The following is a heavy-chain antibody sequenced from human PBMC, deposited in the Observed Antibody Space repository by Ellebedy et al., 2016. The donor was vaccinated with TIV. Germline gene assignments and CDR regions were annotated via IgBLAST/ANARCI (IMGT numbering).Heavy chain of an antibody. V-gene: IGHV4-59*12. CDR1: GGSISSYY. D-gene: IGHD6-19*01. Sequence: SETLSLTCTVSGGSISSYYWSWIRQPPGKGLEWIGYIYYSGSTHYNPSLKSRVTISVDTSKNQFSLKLSSVTAADTAVYYCARDGIAVAGFDPWGQGTLVTVSS. J-gene: IGHJ5*02. CDR2: IYYSGST. CDR3: ARDGIAVAGFDP.